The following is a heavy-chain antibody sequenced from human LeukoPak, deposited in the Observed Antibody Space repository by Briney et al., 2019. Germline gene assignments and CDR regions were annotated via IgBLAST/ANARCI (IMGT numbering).Heavy chain of an antibody. J-gene: IGHJ4*02. CDR3: AKEGDIVVVVAAKRSCLDY. CDR1: GLTFSSYA. Sequence: PGGSLRLSCAASGLTFSSYAMSWVRQAPGKGLEWVSAISGSGGSTYYADSVKGRFTISRDNSKNTLYLQMNSLRAEDTAVYYCAKEGDIVVVVAAKRSCLDYWGQGTLVTVSS. D-gene: IGHD2-15*01. V-gene: IGHV3-23*01. CDR2: ISGSGGST.